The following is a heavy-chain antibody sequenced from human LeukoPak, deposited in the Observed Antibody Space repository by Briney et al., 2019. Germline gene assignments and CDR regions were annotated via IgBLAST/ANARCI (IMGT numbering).Heavy chain of an antibody. CDR3: AREDPGGAFHV. CDR1: GYTFTNYA. J-gene: IGHJ3*01. CDR2: ISTYNGKA. V-gene: IGHV1-18*01. D-gene: IGHD3-16*01. Sequence: ASVKVSCKASGYTFTNYAIDWVRQAPGQGLEWMGWISTYNGKADYAQNFQGRVTMTTDTSRSTAYMELRSLRSDDTAVFFCAREDPGGAFHVCGQGTMVTVSS.